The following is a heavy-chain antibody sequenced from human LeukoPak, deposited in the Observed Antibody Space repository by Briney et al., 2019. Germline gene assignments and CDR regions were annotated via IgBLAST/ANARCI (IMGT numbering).Heavy chain of an antibody. V-gene: IGHV4-38-2*02. D-gene: IGHD3-3*01. J-gene: IGHJ4*02. CDR1: GYSIRSGDY. CDR3: ARAPNYDFWSGYLDY. Sequence: SETLSLTCTVSGYSIRSGDYWGWIRQPPGKGLEWIGNIYHSGSTYYNPSLKSRVIISVDTSKNHFSLKLSSVTAADTAVYYCARAPNYDFWSGYLDYWGQGTLVTVSS. CDR2: IYHSGST.